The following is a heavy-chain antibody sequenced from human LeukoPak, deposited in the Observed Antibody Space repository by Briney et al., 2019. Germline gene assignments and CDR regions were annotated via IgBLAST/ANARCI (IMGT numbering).Heavy chain of an antibody. D-gene: IGHD1-14*01. CDR1: GFTFSNAW. CDR3: TTGTGQALYYYYMDV. J-gene: IGHJ6*03. V-gene: IGHV3-15*01. CDR2: IKSKTDGGTT. Sequence: GGSLRLSCAASGFTFSNAWMSWVRQAPGKGLEWVGHIKSKTDGGTTDYAAPVKGRFTISRDDSKNTLYLQVNSLKNEDTAVYYCTTGTGQALYYYYMDVWGKGTTVTVSS.